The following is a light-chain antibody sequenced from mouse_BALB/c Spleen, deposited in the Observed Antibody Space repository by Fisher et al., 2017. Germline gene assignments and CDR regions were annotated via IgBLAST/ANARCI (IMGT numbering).Light chain of an antibody. CDR1: SSVSY. V-gene: IGKV4-80*01. CDR2: STS. J-gene: IGKJ2*01. Sequence: IVMTQSTAIMSASLGEEITLTCSASSSVSYMHWYQQKSGTSPELLIYSTSNLASGVPSRFSGSGSGTFYSLTISSVEAEDAADYYCQQFTSSPYTFGGGTKLEIK. CDR3: QQFTSSPYT.